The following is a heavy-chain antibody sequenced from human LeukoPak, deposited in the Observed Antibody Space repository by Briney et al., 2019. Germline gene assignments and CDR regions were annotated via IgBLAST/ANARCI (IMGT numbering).Heavy chain of an antibody. CDR2: INHSGST. V-gene: IGHV4-61*08. D-gene: IGHD4-17*01. CDR3: ARGTALWDYGIPHEFFDY. J-gene: IGHJ4*02. CDR1: GGSISSGGYY. Sequence: PSETLSLTCTVSGGSISSGGYYWSWIRQPPGKGLEWIGEINHSGSTNYNPSLKSRVTISVDTSKNQFSLKLSSVTAADTAVYCCARGTALWDYGIPHEFFDYWGQGTLVTVSS.